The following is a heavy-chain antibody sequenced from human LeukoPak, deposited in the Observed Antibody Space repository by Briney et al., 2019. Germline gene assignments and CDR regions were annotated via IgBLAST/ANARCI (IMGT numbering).Heavy chain of an antibody. D-gene: IGHD5-12*01. CDR2: IKQDGSEE. CDR1: GFILRSHW. CDR3: ARGPNFGSRVDYFDY. Sequence: GGSLRLSCAASGFILRSHWMSWVRQAPGWGLEWVAHIKQDGSEEQYVDSVEGRFILSRDDAKNSVYLQMNSLRVDDTAVYYCARGPNFGSRVDYFDYWGQGTPVTVPS. J-gene: IGHJ4*02. V-gene: IGHV3-7*01.